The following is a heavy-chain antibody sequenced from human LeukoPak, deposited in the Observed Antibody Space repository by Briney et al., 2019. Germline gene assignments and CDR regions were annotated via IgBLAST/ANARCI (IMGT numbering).Heavy chain of an antibody. CDR1: GYTFTSYY. CDR3: ASSSSSPYYMDV. J-gene: IGHJ6*03. V-gene: IGHV1-46*01. CDR2: INPSGGST. Sequence: ASVKVSCKASGYTFTSYYMHWVRQAPGQGLEWMGIINPSGGSTSYAQKFQGRVTMTRDTSTSTVYMELSSLRSEDTAVYYCASSSSSPYYMDVWGKGTTVTVSS. D-gene: IGHD6-6*01.